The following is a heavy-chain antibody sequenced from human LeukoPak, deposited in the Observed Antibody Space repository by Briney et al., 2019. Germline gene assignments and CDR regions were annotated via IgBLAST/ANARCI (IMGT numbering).Heavy chain of an antibody. D-gene: IGHD2-8*01. Sequence: PGGSLRLSCAASGVIFSSYAMSWVRQAPGKGLEWGSTISGSGGSTYDPDSVKGRFTISRDNSKNTVYPQMYSLRAEDTAVYYCAKDRSCINDVRHGDFDYWGQGTLVTVSS. CDR3: AKDRSCINDVRHGDFDY. CDR2: ISGSGGST. CDR1: GVIFSSYA. J-gene: IGHJ4*02. V-gene: IGHV3-23*01.